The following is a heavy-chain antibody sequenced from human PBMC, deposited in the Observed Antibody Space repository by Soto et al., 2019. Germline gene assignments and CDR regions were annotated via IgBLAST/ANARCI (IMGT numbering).Heavy chain of an antibody. CDR3: ARGVGSSYGFPDY. CDR2: ISIYSGNT. D-gene: IGHD5-18*01. J-gene: IGHJ4*02. CDR1: DYTFINYG. V-gene: IGHV1-18*01. Sequence: QVQLVQSGAEVKKPGASVKVSCKASDYTFINYGITWVRQAPGQGLEWMGGISIYSGNTNYAQKFQDRVTLNRTTSTSTAYMELRSLRSDDTAVYYCARGVGSSYGFPDYWGQGTPVTVSS.